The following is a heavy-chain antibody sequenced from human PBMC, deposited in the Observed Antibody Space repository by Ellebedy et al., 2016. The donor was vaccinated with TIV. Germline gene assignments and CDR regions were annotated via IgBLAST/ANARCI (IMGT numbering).Heavy chain of an antibody. CDR2: VYSSRRT. V-gene: IGHV4-59*01. CDR3: ARGGVSAGSSDWFDP. Sequence: MPSETLSLTCTISGGSLNSYSWSWVRQPPGKGLEWIGYVYSSRRTKYNPSLKARVAISVDTSRNQFSLNLKSAAAADTAVYYCARGGVSAGSSDWFDPWGQGTQVTVSS. D-gene: IGHD3-10*01. J-gene: IGHJ5*02. CDR1: GGSLNSYS.